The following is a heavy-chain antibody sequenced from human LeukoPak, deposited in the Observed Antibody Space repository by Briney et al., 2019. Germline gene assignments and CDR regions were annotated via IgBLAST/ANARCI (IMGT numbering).Heavy chain of an antibody. J-gene: IGHJ5*02. D-gene: IGHD6-6*01. Sequence: TSETLSLTCTVSGGSISSYYWSWIRQPPGKGLEWIGYIYYSGSTNYNPSLKSRVTISVDTSKNQFSLKLSSVTAADTAVYCCAIDRASIAASRGFDPWGQGPLVTVYS. CDR1: GGSISSYY. CDR3: AIDRASIAASRGFDP. CDR2: IYYSGST. V-gene: IGHV4-59*01.